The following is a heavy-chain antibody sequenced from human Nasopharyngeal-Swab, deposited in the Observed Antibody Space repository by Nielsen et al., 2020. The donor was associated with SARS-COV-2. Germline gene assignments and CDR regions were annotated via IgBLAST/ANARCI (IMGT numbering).Heavy chain of an antibody. CDR3: ARALWGSYYYGMDV. D-gene: IGHD7-27*01. Sequence: WGSLSLSCAASGFTFSSYAMSWVRQAPGKGLEWVAVISYGGSNKYYADFMKGRFTISRDNSKNTLYLQMNSLRAEDTAVYYCARALWGSYYYGMDVWGQGTTVTVSS. CDR1: GFTFSSYA. V-gene: IGHV3-30*04. CDR2: ISYGGSNK. J-gene: IGHJ6*02.